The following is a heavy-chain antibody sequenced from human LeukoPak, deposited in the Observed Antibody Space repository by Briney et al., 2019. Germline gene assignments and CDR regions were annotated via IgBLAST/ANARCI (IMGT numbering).Heavy chain of an antibody. CDR1: GGTFSSYA. CDR3: ARGHDYIDY. V-gene: IGHV1-2*02. Sequence: ASVKVSCKASGGTFSSYAISWVRQAPGQGLEWMGWINPNSGGTNYAQKFQGRVTMTRDTSISTAYMELSRLRSDDTAVYYCARGHDYIDYWGQGTLVTVSS. J-gene: IGHJ4*02. CDR2: INPNSGGT.